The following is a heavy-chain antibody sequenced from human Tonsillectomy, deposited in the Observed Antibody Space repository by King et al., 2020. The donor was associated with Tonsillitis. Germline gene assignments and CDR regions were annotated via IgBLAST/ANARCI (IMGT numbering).Heavy chain of an antibody. V-gene: IGHV1-8*01. D-gene: IGHD2-2*01. J-gene: IGHJ4*02. CDR3: ARVHQLLRGNDF. CDR1: GYTFTTYD. CDR2: MNPDSGST. Sequence: VQLVESGTEVKKPGASVKVSCKASGYTFTTYDIAWVGQATGQGLEWVGWMNPDSGSTAYAQKFQGRVTMTGGTSISTAYIELNSLGSGDTAIYFCARVHQLLRGNDFWGQGTLVTVSS.